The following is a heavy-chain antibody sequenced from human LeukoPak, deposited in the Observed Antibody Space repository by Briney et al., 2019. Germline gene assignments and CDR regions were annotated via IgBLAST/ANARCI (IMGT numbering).Heavy chain of an antibody. Sequence: GGSLRLSCAASGFTLSSYGMNWVRQAPGKGLESVSSISSSSSYIYYADSVKGRFTISRDNAKNTLYLQMNSLRCVDRARYCFARDDGATVNTNNVDYWGQGTLVTVSS. CDR3: ARDDGATVNTNNVDY. D-gene: IGHD4-17*01. CDR1: GFTLSSYG. V-gene: IGHV3-21*01. J-gene: IGHJ4*02. CDR2: ISSSSSYI.